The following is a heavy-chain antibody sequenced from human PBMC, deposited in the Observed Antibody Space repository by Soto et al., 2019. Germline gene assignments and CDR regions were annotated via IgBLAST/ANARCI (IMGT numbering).Heavy chain of an antibody. Sequence: ASVKVSCKASGYTFTSYGISWVRQAPGQGLEWMGWISAYNGNTNYAQKLQGRVTMTTDTSTSTASMELRSLRSDDTAVYFCAREGNLGRWIQPLDSWGQGTLVTSPQ. CDR2: ISAYNGNT. CDR3: AREGNLGRWIQPLDS. D-gene: IGHD2-2*03. CDR1: GYTFTSYG. J-gene: IGHJ4*02. V-gene: IGHV1-18*01.